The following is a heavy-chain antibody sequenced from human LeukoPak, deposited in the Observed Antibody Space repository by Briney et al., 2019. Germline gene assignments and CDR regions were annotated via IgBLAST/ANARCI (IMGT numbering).Heavy chain of an antibody. CDR1: GYTFTGYY. CDR3: ARSRTGSGFLFDY. Sequence: ASVKVSCKASGYTFTGYYMHWVRQAPGQGLEWMGWINPNSGGTNYAQKFQGRVTMARDTSISTAYMELSRLRSDDTPVYYCARSRTGSGFLFDYWGQGTLVTVSS. J-gene: IGHJ4*02. CDR2: INPNSGGT. V-gene: IGHV1-2*02. D-gene: IGHD3-10*01.